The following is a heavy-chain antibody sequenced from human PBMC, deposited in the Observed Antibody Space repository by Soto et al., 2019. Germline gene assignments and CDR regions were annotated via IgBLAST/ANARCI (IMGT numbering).Heavy chain of an antibody. V-gene: IGHV1-18*01. Sequence: GASVKVSCKASGYTFTSYGISWVRQAPGQGLEWMGWISAYNGSTNYAQELQGRVTMTTDTSTSTAYMELRSLRSDDTAVYYCARDSGYDILTGYEFDYWGQGTLVTVSS. J-gene: IGHJ4*02. CDR1: GYTFTSYG. CDR2: ISAYNGST. CDR3: ARDSGYDILTGYEFDY. D-gene: IGHD3-9*01.